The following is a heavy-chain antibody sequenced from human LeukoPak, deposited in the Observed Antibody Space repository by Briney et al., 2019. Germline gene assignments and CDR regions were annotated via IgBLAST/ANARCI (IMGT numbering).Heavy chain of an antibody. D-gene: IGHD4-17*01. CDR1: GLTFSAYD. CDR2: ISRSGPT. Sequence: GGSLRLSCAASGLTFSAYDMQWVRQAPGKGLEWVSGISRSGPTYYTDSVKGRFTISRDNSKNTLYLQMNSLRAEDTAVYYCAKDLGSVTTSLVWDQGTLVTVSS. J-gene: IGHJ4*02. CDR3: AKDLGSVTTSLV. V-gene: IGHV3-23*01.